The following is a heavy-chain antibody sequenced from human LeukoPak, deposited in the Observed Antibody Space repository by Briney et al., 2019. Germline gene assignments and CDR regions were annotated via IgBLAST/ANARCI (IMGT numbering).Heavy chain of an antibody. V-gene: IGHV4-39*01. D-gene: IGHD2-2*01. CDR2: IYYSGST. CDR1: GGSISSYY. Sequence: SETLSLTCTVSGGSISSYYWNWIRQPPGKGLEWIGSIYYSGSTYYNPSLKSRATISVDTSKNQFSLKLSSVTAADTAVYYCASFLTMQYFDLWGRGTLVTVSS. CDR3: ASFLTMQYFDL. J-gene: IGHJ2*01.